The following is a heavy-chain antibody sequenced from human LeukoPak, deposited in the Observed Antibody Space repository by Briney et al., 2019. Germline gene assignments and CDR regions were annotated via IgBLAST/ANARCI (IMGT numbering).Heavy chain of an antibody. CDR3: AKDQDAAMVRGALLYFHYYYGMDV. D-gene: IGHD3-10*01. Sequence: GGSLRLSCAASGFTFSSYSMNCVPPAPGKGLEWVSSISSSSSYIYYADSVKGRFTISRDNAKNSLYLQMNSQRAEDTAVYYCAKDQDAAMVRGALLYFHYYYGMDVWGQGTTVTVSS. CDR1: GFTFSSYS. J-gene: IGHJ6*01. V-gene: IGHV3-21*01. CDR2: ISSSSSYI.